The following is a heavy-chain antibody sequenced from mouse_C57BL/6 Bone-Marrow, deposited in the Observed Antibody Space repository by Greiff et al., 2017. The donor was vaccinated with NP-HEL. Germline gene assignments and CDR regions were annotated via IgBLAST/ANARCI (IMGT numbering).Heavy chain of an antibody. V-gene: IGHV14-4*01. CDR2: IDPENGDT. CDR3: TFFITTVVPFDY. CDR1: GFNIKDDY. J-gene: IGHJ2*01. Sequence: QLKQSGAELVRPGASVKLSCTASGFNIKDDYMHWVKQRPEQGLEWIGWIDPENGDTEYASKFQGKATITADTSSNTAYLQLSSLTSEDTAVYYCTFFITTVVPFDYWGQGTTLTVSS. D-gene: IGHD1-1*01.